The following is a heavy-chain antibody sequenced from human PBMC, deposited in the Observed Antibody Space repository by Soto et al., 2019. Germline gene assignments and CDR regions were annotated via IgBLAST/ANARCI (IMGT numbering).Heavy chain of an antibody. CDR2: ISPSSSYI. Sequence: EVQLVESGGGLVKPGGSLRLSCAASGFMFSSYTMSWVRQAPGKGLEWVSCISPSSSYIYYADSVKGRFTISRDNAKNSLLLEMNTLRAEDTAVYYCARETRDSSAWGQGTLVTVSS. J-gene: IGHJ5*02. CDR1: GFMFSSYT. V-gene: IGHV3-21*01. D-gene: IGHD1-1*01. CDR3: ARETRDSSA.